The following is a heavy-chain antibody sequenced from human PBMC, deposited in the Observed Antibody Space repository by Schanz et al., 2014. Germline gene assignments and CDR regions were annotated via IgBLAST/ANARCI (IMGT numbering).Heavy chain of an antibody. CDR2: INPSSGTT. CDR3: ARGGFFDSTSFDS. V-gene: IGHV1-46*03. J-gene: IGHJ4*02. CDR1: GYTFAGHA. Sequence: QVQLVQSGAEVKKPGASVKVSCQASGYTFAGHAVHWVRQAPGQGPEWMGKINPSSGTTRIAQNFQGRLNVTRDTSTSTVNMELSSLRSEDTAVYYCARGGFFDSTSFDSWGQGTLVTVSS. D-gene: IGHD2-2*01.